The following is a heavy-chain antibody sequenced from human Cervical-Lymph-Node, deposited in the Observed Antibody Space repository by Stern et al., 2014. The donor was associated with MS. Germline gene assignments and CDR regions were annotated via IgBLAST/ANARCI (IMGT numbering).Heavy chain of an antibody. J-gene: IGHJ4*02. V-gene: IGHV3-73*01. D-gene: IGHD3-10*01. CDR1: GILFSGAS. Sequence: EVQLVQSGGGLVQPGGALKLSCAASGILFSGASMHRVRQPSGKGVEWIGRIRSKTNAYTATYTASVKGRFTISRDDSKNTAYLQMYSLKTEDTAVYYCVSDGAGWRNWGQGTLVTVSS. CDR3: VSDGAGWRN. CDR2: IRSKTNAYTA.